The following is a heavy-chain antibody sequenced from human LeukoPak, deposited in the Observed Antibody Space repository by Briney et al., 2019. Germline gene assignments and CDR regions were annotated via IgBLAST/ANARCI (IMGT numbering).Heavy chain of an antibody. V-gene: IGHV4-4*07. CDR2: IYTSGST. D-gene: IGHD3-3*01. CDR3: ARDPDFWSGYYNFDY. CDR1: GGSISSYY. J-gene: IGHJ4*02. Sequence: SETLSLTCTVSGGSISSYYWSWIRQPAGKGLEWIGRIYTSGSTNYNPSLKSRVTMSVDTSKNQFSLKLSSVTAADTAVCYCARDPDFWSGYYNFDYWGQGTLVTVSS.